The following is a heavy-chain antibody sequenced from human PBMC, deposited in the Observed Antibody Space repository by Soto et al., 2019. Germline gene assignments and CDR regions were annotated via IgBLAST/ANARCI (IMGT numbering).Heavy chain of an antibody. CDR1: GYTFNSYG. CDR3: AKDNSHYGGNFVFDY. J-gene: IGHJ4*02. CDR2: ISAYNDNT. V-gene: IGHV1-18*01. D-gene: IGHD4-17*01. Sequence: ASVKVSCEACGYTFNSYGISWVRQAPGQGLEWMGWISAYNDNTNYAQNLQGRVTMTTDTSTSTAYMELRSLRAEDTALYYCAKDNSHYGGNFVFDYWGQGTLVTVSS.